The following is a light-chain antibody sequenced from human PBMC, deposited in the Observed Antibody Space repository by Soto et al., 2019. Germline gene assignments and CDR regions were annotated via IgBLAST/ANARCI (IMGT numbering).Light chain of an antibody. CDR3: QQHNNWPYT. J-gene: IGKJ2*01. V-gene: IGKV3-15*01. Sequence: EVVITQSPGTLSVSPGESATLSCRASQTASSTVAWYQQRRGQAPRLLIDGAFTRATGVPARFSGSRSGTEFTLTISSPQSEDFALYYCQQHNNWPYTFGQGTKVDIK. CDR2: GAF. CDR1: QTASST.